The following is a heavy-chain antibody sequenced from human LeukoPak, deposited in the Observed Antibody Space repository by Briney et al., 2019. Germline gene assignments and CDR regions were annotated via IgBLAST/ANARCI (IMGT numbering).Heavy chain of an antibody. J-gene: IGHJ4*02. CDR2: FDPEDGAR. V-gene: IGHV1-24*01. Sequence: GASVKVSCKVSGDTVTGFSIHWVRQAPGHGLEWKGGFDPEDGARIFAQKFQGRVTMTEDTSTDTAYMDLSSLRSEDTAVYYCATGYAYDYSLYWGQGTLVTVSS. D-gene: IGHD3-16*01. CDR3: ATGYAYDYSLY. CDR1: GDTVTGFS.